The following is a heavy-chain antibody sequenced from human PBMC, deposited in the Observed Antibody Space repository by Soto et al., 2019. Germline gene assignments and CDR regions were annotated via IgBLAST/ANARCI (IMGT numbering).Heavy chain of an antibody. Sequence: QELLVESGGGVVRPGSSLRLSCVTSGIIFEAHAFHWVRQAPGKGLKWVALIWYGGTTYYEDSVQGRFTISRDNSKKTLFLQMNHLRPEDSGVYYCARVRNNNDKRLDVWGQGTXVXXSS. V-gene: IGHV3-33*01. J-gene: IGHJ6*02. CDR1: GIIFEAHA. D-gene: IGHD2-8*01. CDR3: ARVRNNNDKRLDV. CDR2: IWYGGTT.